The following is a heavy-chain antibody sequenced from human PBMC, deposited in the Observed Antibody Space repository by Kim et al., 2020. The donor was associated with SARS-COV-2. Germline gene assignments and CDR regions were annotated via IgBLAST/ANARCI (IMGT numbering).Heavy chain of an antibody. CDR2: ISAYNGNT. V-gene: IGHV1-18*01. Sequence: ASVKVSCKASGYTFTSYGISWVRQAPGQGLEWMGWISAYNGNTNYAQKLQGRVTMTTDTSTSTAYMELRSLRSDDTAVYYCARDCTNGVCYSKTNYGRDVWGQGTSVTASS. CDR1: GYTFTSYG. D-gene: IGHD2-8*01. CDR3: ARDCTNGVCYSKTNYGRDV. J-gene: IGHJ6*02.